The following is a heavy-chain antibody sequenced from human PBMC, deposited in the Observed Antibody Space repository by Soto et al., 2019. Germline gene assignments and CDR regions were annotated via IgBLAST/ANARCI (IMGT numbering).Heavy chain of an antibody. V-gene: IGHV1-18*01. D-gene: IGHD3-22*01. CDR2: ISAYNGNT. CDR1: GYTFTSYG. CDR3: ARAPPRGTMIRYRQHAFDI. J-gene: IGHJ3*02. Sequence: ASVKVSCKASGYTFTSYGISWVRQAPGQGLEWIGWISAYNGNTNYAQKLQGRVTMTTDTSTSTAYMELRSLRSDDTAVYYCARAPPRGTMIRYRQHAFDIWGQGTMVTVSS.